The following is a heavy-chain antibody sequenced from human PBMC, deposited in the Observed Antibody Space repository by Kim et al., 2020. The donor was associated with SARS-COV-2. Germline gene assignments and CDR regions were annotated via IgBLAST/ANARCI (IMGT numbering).Heavy chain of an antibody. Sequence: SVKVSCRTSGATFISSGFTWVRQAPGQGLEWMGGIIPVLQTSTYAQKFQGRVTITADESTSAVYLELSSLRSEDTAMYYCAKLGSITMIQGDDWYSDLWGRGTPVTVSS. D-gene: IGHD3-10*01. CDR2: IIPVLQTS. CDR1: GATFISSG. CDR3: AKLGSITMIQGDDWYSDL. J-gene: IGHJ2*01. V-gene: IGHV1-69*13.